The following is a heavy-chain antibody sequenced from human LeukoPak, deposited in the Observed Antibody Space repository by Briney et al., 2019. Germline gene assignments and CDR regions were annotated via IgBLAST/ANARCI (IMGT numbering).Heavy chain of an antibody. CDR2: IYYSGST. V-gene: IGHV4-59*01. J-gene: IGHJ5*02. D-gene: IGHD1-26*01. Sequence: SETLSLTCTVSGDSINSYYWSWLRQPPGKGLEWIGYIYYSGSTNYNPSLKSRVTISVDTSKNQFSLKLSSVTAADTALYYCARAQSRSYGQLNLWGQGTLVTVSS. CDR3: ARAQSRSYGQLNL. CDR1: GDSINSYY.